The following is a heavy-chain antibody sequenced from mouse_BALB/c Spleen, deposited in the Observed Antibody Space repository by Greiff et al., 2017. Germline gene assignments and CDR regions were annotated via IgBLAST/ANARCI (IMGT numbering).Heavy chain of an antibody. CDR2: ISYSGST. J-gene: IGHJ3*01. V-gene: IGHV3-2*02. CDR3: ARPNYDYSWFAY. D-gene: IGHD2-4*01. CDR1: GYSITSDYA. Sequence: EVKLVESGPGLVKPSQSLSLTCTVTGYSITSDYAWNWIRQFPGNKLEWMGYISYSGSTSYNPSLKSRISITRDTSKNQFFLQLNSVTTEDTATYYCARPNYDYSWFAYWGQGTLVTVSA.